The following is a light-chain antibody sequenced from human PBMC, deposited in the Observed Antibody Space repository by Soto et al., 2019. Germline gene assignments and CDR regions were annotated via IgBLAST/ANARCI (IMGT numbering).Light chain of an antibody. CDR3: QQYNIWPPGT. Sequence: EIVMTQSPATLSVSPGESATLSCRASQSVISHLAWYQQKPGQAPRRLIYGTSTRATGIPARFSGSGSRTEFTLTSSSLQSEDFAVDFCQQYNIWPPGTFGQGTKVEIK. CDR1: QSVISH. J-gene: IGKJ1*01. CDR2: GTS. V-gene: IGKV3-15*01.